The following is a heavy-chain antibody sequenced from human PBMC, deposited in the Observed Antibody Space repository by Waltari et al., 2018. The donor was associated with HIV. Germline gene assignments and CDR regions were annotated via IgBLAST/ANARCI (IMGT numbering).Heavy chain of an antibody. V-gene: IGHV4-39*01. J-gene: IGHJ4*02. Sequence: QLQLQESGPGLVKPSETLSLTCTVSGGSISSSSYYWGWIRQPPGKWLEWIGSIYYSGSTYYNPSLKSRVTISVDTSKNQFSRKLSSVTAADTAVYYCLGMAVAGLGYWGQGTLVTVSS. D-gene: IGHD6-19*01. CDR2: IYYSGST. CDR3: LGMAVAGLGY. CDR1: GGSISSSSYY.